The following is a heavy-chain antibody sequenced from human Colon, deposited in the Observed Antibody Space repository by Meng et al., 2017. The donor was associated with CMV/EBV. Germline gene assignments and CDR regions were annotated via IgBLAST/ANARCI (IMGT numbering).Heavy chain of an antibody. D-gene: IGHD3-3*01. J-gene: IGHJ6*02. CDR2: IYYSGST. CDR1: GGSISTFY. Sequence: SETLSLTCSVSGGSISTFYWSWLRQVPGKGLEWIGYIYYSGSTKYKSPLKSRVTTSVDTSKNQFSLKLSSVTAADTAVYYCARDGLIDDFWSGYESYGMDVWGQGTTVTVSS. V-gene: IGHV4-59*01. CDR3: ARDGLIDDFWSGYESYGMDV.